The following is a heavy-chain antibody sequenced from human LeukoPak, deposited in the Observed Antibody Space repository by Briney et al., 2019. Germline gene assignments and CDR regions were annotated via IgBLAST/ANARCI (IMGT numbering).Heavy chain of an antibody. D-gene: IGHD1-1*01. Sequence: SETLSLTCTVSGGSISGYYWSWIRQPPGKGLEWIGYFSASGNTKYSPSLKSRVIISRDTPKNQVCLRLTSVAAADTAVYYCAKWTGSGFDVWGQGTMVTVSS. J-gene: IGHJ3*01. CDR1: GGSISGYY. CDR3: AKWTGSGFDV. V-gene: IGHV4-59*03. CDR2: FSASGNT.